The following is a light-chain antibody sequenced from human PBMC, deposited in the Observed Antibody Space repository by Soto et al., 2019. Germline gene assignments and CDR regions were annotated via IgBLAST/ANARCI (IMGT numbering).Light chain of an antibody. CDR2: GGI. V-gene: IGLV2-23*01. CDR3: CSYAGSTSVL. CDR1: SSDVG. Sequence: QSALTQPASVSGSPGQSITISCTGTSSDVGVSWYQQHPHKAPKLIIYGGIKRPSGVSNRFSGSNSGNTASLAISGLQAEDEADYYCCSYAGSTSVLFGGGTKLTVL. J-gene: IGLJ2*01.